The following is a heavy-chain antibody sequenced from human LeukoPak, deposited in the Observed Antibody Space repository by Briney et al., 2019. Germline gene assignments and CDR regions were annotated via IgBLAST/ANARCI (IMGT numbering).Heavy chain of an antibody. V-gene: IGHV1-69*05. D-gene: IGHD2-2*01. J-gene: IGHJ6*03. CDR2: IIPIFGTA. Sequence: GASVKVSCKASGGTFSSYAISWVRQAPGQGLEWMGGIIPIFGTANYAQKFQGRVTITTDETTSTAYMELSSLRSEDTAVYYCAWGVVPAASYMDVWGKGTTVTVSS. CDR1: GGTFSSYA. CDR3: AWGVVPAASYMDV.